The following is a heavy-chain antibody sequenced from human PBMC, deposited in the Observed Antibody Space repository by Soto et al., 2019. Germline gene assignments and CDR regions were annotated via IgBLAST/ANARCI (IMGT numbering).Heavy chain of an antibody. CDR1: GGTFSSYA. D-gene: IGHD1-7*01. CDR2: IIPIFGTA. Sequence: SVKVSCKASGGTFSSYAISWVRQAPGQGLEWMGGIIPIFGTANYAQKFQGRVTITADESTSTAYMELSSLRSEDTAVYYCARDPVELRPGFYYYYGMDVWGRGTTVTVSS. CDR3: ARDPVELRPGFYYYYGMDV. J-gene: IGHJ6*02. V-gene: IGHV1-69*13.